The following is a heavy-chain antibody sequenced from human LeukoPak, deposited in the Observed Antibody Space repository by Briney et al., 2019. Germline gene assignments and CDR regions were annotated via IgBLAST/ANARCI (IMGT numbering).Heavy chain of an antibody. Sequence: SETLSLTCTVSGGSTSSSSYYWGWIRQPPGKGLEWIGSIYYSGSTYYNPSLKSRVTISVDTSKNQSSLKLSSVTAADTAVYYYARHLPFYDTTYYFDYWGQGTLVTVSS. D-gene: IGHD2/OR15-2a*01. J-gene: IGHJ4*02. CDR3: ARHLPFYDTTYYFDY. CDR1: GGSTSSSSYY. V-gene: IGHV4-39*01. CDR2: IYYSGST.